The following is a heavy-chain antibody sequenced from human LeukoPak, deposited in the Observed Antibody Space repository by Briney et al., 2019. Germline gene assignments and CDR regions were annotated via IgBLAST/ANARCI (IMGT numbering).Heavy chain of an antibody. CDR1: GYTLTELS. CDR2: FDPEDGET. D-gene: IGHD6-13*01. CDR3: VAAAGTGYYFDY. J-gene: IGHJ4*02. V-gene: IGHV1-24*01. Sequence: ASVKVSCKVSGYTLTELSMHWVRQAPGKGLEWMGGFDPEDGETIYAQKFQGRVTMTEDTSTDTAYMELSSLRSEDTAVYYCVAAAGTGYYFDYWGQGTLVTVSS.